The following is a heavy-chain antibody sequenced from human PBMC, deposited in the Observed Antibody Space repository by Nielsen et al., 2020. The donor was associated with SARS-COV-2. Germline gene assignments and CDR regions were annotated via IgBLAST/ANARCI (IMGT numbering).Heavy chain of an antibody. Sequence: ASVKVSCKASGYTFTSNGISWVRQAPGQGLEWMGWISAYNGNTNYAQKLQGRVTMTTDTSTSTAYMELRSLRSDDTAVYYCARGDIVATITWGDYNAFDIWGQGTMVTVSS. CDR2: ISAYNGNT. V-gene: IGHV1-18*01. J-gene: IGHJ3*02. CDR3: ARGDIVATITWGDYNAFDI. CDR1: GYTFTSNG. D-gene: IGHD5-12*01.